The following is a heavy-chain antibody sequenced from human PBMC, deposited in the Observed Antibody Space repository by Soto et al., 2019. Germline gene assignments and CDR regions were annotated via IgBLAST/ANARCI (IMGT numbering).Heavy chain of an antibody. CDR1: GFTFSSYA. CDR2: ISGSGGST. D-gene: IGHD3-22*01. Sequence: EVQLLESGGGLVQPGGSLRLSCAASGFTFSSYAMSWVRQAPGKGLEWVSAISGSGGSTYYADSVKGRFTISRDNSKNTLYLQMNSLRAEDTAVYYCAKDAYDSSGYYSPGYHFDYWGQGTLVTVSS. V-gene: IGHV3-23*01. CDR3: AKDAYDSSGYYSPGYHFDY. J-gene: IGHJ4*02.